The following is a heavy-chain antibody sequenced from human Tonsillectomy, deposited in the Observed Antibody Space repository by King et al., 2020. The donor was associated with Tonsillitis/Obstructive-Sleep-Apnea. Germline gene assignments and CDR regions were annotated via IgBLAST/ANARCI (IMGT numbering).Heavy chain of an antibody. J-gene: IGHJ6*03. Sequence: TLKESGPVLVKPTETLTLTCTVSGFSLSNARMSVTWIRQPPGKALEWLAHIFSNDEKSYITSLNSRLTISKDTSKSQVVLTMTNMDPVETATYYCARGSGGGYFYYMDVWGKGTTVTVSS. V-gene: IGHV2-26*01. CDR2: IFSNDEK. D-gene: IGHD3-10*01. CDR3: ARGSGGGYFYYMDV. CDR1: GFSLSNARMS.